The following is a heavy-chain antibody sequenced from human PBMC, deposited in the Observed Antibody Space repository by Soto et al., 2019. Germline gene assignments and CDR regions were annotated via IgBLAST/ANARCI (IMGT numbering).Heavy chain of an antibody. CDR1: GFTFSDYY. D-gene: IGHD2-2*01. CDR3: ATGVVTATKWGYYSYGLDV. J-gene: IGHJ6*02. Sequence: PGGSLRLSCAASGFTFSDYYMSWIRQAPGKGLEWVSYISSGGFITYYADSVKGRFTTSWDKAKNSLYLQMNTLSANDTAVYYCATGVVTATKWGYYSYGLDVWGQGTTVTVSS. V-gene: IGHV3-11*01. CDR2: ISSGGFIT.